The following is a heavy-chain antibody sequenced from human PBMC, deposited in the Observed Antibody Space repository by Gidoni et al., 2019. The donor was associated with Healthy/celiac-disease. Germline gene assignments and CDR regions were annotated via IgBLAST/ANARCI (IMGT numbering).Heavy chain of an antibody. CDR3: ARDDGGTGTTSY. D-gene: IGHD1-1*01. J-gene: IGHJ4*02. V-gene: IGHV4-31*02. CDR2: IYYSGST. CDR1: TSGGYY. Sequence: TSGGYYWSWIRQHPGKGLEWIGYIYYSGSTYYNPSLKSRVTISVDTSKNQFSLKLSSVTAADTALYYCARDDGGTGTTSYWGQGTLVTVSS.